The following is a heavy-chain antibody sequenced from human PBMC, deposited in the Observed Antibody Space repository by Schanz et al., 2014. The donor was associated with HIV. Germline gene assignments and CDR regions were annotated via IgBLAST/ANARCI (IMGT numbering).Heavy chain of an antibody. J-gene: IGHJ4*02. V-gene: IGHV1-69*01. D-gene: IGHD6-13*01. CDR3: ARDSPVAAGTLDY. CDR2: IIPLFGTS. Sequence: QMQLVQSGAEVKKPGSSVKVFCRASGGTFINYAFSWVRQAPGQGLEWMGGIIPLFGTSNYAQKFQGRATITADESTSTAYMELSSLRSEDTAVYYCARDSPVAAGTLDYWGQGTLVTVSS. CDR1: GGTFINYA.